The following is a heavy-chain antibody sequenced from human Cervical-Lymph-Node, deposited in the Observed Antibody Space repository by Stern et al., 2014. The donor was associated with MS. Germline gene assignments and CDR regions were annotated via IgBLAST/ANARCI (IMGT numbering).Heavy chain of an antibody. V-gene: IGHV3-48*01. Sequence: EMQLVESGGGLVQPGGSLRLACAASGFTLSIYNMNWVRQAPGKGLEWVAYINRGSNTIYYADSVKGRFSISRDNAKNSLHLQMDSLRADDTAVYYCARDSSSWYAHPYHFDYWGHGTLVAVSS. J-gene: IGHJ4*01. CDR2: INRGSNTI. CDR3: ARDSSSWYAHPYHFDY. CDR1: GFTLSIYN. D-gene: IGHD6-13*01.